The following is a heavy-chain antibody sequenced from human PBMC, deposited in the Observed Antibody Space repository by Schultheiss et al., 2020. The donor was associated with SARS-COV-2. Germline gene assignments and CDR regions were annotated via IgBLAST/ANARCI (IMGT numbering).Heavy chain of an antibody. V-gene: IGHV3-23*01. CDR3: ARGREMVLDWLLRHNWFDP. CDR2: ISGSGGST. Sequence: GGSLRLSCAASGFTFSSYAMSWVRQAPGKGLEWVSAISGSGGSTYYADSVKGRFTISRDNSKNTLYLQMNSLRAEDTAVYYCARGREMVLDWLLRHNWFDPWGQGTRVTVSS. J-gene: IGHJ5*02. CDR1: GFTFSSYA. D-gene: IGHD3-3*01.